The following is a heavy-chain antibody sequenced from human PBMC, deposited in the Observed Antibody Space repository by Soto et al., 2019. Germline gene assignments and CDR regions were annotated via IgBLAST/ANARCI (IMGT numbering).Heavy chain of an antibody. CDR3: AREVGHGWFDP. CDR2: IYSGGST. CDR1: GFTVSSNY. Sequence: EVQLVESGGGLVQPGGSLRLSCAASGFTVSSNYMSWVRQAPGKGLEWVSVIYSGGSTYYADSVKGRFTISRHNSKNTRYLQMNSLRAEDTAVYSCAREVGHGWFDPWGQGTLVTVSS. V-gene: IGHV3-53*04. J-gene: IGHJ5*02.